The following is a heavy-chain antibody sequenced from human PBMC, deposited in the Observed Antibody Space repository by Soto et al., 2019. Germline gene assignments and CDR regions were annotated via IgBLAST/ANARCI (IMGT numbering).Heavy chain of an antibody. J-gene: IGHJ4*02. Sequence: ASVKVSCKASGYTFTGYYMHWVRQAPGQGLEWMGWINPNSGGTNYAQKFQGWVTMTRDTSISTAYMELSRLRSDDTAVYYCARGAVPAATDYFDYWGQGTLVTVSS. CDR1: GYTFTGYY. CDR3: ARGAVPAATDYFDY. D-gene: IGHD2-2*01. CDR2: INPNSGGT. V-gene: IGHV1-2*04.